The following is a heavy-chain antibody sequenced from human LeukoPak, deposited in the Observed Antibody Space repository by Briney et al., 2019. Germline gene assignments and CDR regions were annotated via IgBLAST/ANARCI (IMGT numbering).Heavy chain of an antibody. V-gene: IGHV2-5*02. D-gene: IGHD3-22*01. CDR2: SYWDDDK. J-gene: IGHJ4*02. CDR3: AHTWAYYDSSGYRY. Sequence: SGPTLVKPTQTLTLTCTFSGFSLSTSGVGVGWICQPPGKALEWLALSYWDDDKRYSPSLKTRLTLTKDTSKNQVVLTMTNMDPVDTATYYCAHTWAYYDSSGYRYWGQGTLVTVSS. CDR1: GFSLSTSGVG.